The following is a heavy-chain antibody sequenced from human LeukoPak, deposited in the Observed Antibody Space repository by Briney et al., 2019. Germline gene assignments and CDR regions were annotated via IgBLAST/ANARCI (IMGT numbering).Heavy chain of an antibody. CDR2: ISNSGTGT. J-gene: IGHJ6*02. D-gene: IGHD3-10*01. CDR1: GFTFSSYV. CDR3: AKDRQGSGSSGSHYYYIMDV. V-gene: IGHV3-23*01. Sequence: GVSLRLSCAATGFTFSSYVMIWDRQAPGKGLEWVSVISNSGTGTEYADSVKGRLTTSRDNSKNTLYLQMNSLRAEDTAVYWCAKDRQGSGSSGSHYYYIMDVWGQGTTVTVSS.